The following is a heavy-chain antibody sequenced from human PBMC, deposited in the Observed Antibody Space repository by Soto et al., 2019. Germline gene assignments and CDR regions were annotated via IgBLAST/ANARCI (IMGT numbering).Heavy chain of an antibody. J-gene: IGHJ4*02. V-gene: IGHV4-59*01. Sequence: SETLSLTCTVSGGSISSYYWSWIRQPPGKGLEWIGYIYYSGSTNYNPSLKSRVTISVDTSKNQFSLKLSSVTAADTAVYYCARGDSGYHFDYWGQGTLVTVSS. D-gene: IGHD5-12*01. CDR3: ARGDSGYHFDY. CDR1: GGSISSYY. CDR2: IYYSGST.